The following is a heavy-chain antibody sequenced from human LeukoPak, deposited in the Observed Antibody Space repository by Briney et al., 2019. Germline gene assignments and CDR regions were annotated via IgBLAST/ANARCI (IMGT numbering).Heavy chain of an antibody. V-gene: IGHV6-1*01. CDR1: GDTVSSNSAA. Sequence: SQTLSLTCAISGDTVSSNSAAWNWIRQSPSRGLEWLGRTYYRSKWYNDYTVSMRSRITINPDTSKNQLSLQLSAVTPEDTAVYYCARGMVKINYYMDVWGKGTTVTVSS. CDR2: TYYRSKWYN. CDR3: ARGMVKINYYMDV. J-gene: IGHJ6*03. D-gene: IGHD4-23*01.